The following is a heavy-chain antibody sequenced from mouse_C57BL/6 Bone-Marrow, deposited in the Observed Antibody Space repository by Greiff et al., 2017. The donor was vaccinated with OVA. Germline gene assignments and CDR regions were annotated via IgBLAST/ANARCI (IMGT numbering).Heavy chain of an antibody. D-gene: IGHD2-3*01. V-gene: IGHV7-1*01. Sequence: EVNVVESGGGLVQSGRSLRLSCATSGFTFSDFYMEWVRQAPGKGLEWIAASRNKANDYTTEYSASVKGRFIVSRDTSQSILYLQMNALRAEDTAIYYCARGRGYYFYWYFDVWGTGTTVTVSS. J-gene: IGHJ1*03. CDR3: ARGRGYYFYWYFDV. CDR2: SRNKANDYTT. CDR1: GFTFSDFY.